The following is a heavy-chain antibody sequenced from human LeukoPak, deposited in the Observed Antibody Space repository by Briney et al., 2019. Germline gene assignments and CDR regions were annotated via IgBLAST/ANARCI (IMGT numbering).Heavy chain of an antibody. CDR3: ARALITSPFYFDY. CDR1: GFAFDEHG. D-gene: IGHD2-2*01. Sequence: PGGSLRLSCTASGFAFDEHGMSWVRQVPGKGLEWVSGINWSGGSTGYADPLRGRFTISRDNAKNSLYLQMDSLRAEDTALYYCARALITSPFYFDYWGQGTLVTVSS. CDR2: INWSGGST. V-gene: IGHV3-20*04. J-gene: IGHJ4*02.